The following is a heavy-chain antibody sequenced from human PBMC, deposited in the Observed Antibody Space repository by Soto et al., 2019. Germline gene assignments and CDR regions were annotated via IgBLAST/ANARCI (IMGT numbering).Heavy chain of an antibody. V-gene: IGHV3-30*03. Sequence: QVQLVESGGGVVQPGRSLGLSCAGSGFPFTSYGMHWVREGPDKGLEWVAVISYDGSDKYYADSVKGRFTISRDNSKNMLYLQMNSLRPEDTALYYCVGGQYYFDYRGQGTLVIVSS. CDR2: ISYDGSDK. CDR1: GFPFTSYG. CDR3: VGGQYYFDY. J-gene: IGHJ4*02. D-gene: IGHD3-10*01.